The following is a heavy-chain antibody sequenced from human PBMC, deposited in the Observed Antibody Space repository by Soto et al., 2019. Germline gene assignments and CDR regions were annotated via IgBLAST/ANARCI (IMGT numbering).Heavy chain of an antibody. CDR3: ARDLTSYYYDSSGPKGGMDV. V-gene: IGHV1-2*04. CDR2: INPNTGGT. Sequence: ASVKVSCKASGYTFTGYYMHWVRQAPGQGLEWMGWINPNTGGTNYAQKFQGWVTMTRDTSISTAYMELSRLSSDDTAVYYCARDLTSYYYDSSGPKGGMDVWGQGTTVTVSS. J-gene: IGHJ6*02. D-gene: IGHD3-22*01. CDR1: GYTFTGYY.